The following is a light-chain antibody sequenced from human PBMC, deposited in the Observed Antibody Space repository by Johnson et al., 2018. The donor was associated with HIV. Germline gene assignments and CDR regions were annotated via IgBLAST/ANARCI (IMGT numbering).Light chain of an antibody. CDR3: GTWDSSLSVPYV. CDR1: SSNIGNNY. CDR2: ENN. V-gene: IGLV1-51*02. J-gene: IGLJ1*01. Sequence: QSMLTQPPSVSAAPGQKVTISCSGSSSNIGNNYVSWYQQLPGTAPTLLIYENNKRPSGIPDRFSGSKSGTSATLGITGLQTGDEADYYCGTWDSSLSVPYVFGTGTKVTVL.